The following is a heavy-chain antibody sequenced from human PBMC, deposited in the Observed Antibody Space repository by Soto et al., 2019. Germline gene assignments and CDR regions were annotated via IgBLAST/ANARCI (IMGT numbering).Heavy chain of an antibody. Sequence: QVQLQQWGAGLLKPSETLSLTCAVYGGSFSGYYWSWIRQPPGKGLEWIGEINHSGSTNYNPSLKSRVTISVDTSKNQFSLKLSSVAAADTAGYYCACIVVVPAAMSGWFDPWGQGTLVTVSS. J-gene: IGHJ5*02. CDR3: ACIVVVPAAMSGWFDP. CDR1: GGSFSGYY. CDR2: INHSGST. V-gene: IGHV4-34*01. D-gene: IGHD2-2*01.